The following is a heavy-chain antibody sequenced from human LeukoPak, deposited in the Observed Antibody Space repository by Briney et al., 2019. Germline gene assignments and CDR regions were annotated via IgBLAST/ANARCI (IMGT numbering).Heavy chain of an antibody. J-gene: IGHJ5*02. CDR1: GGTFSSYA. V-gene: IGHV1-69*06. Sequence: AASVKVSCKASGGTFSSYAISWVRRAPGQGLEWMGGIIPIFGTANYAQKFQGRVTITADKSTSTAYIELSSLRSEDTAVYHCARASFPPWGTNGVSDWFDPWGQGTLVTVSS. CDR2: IIPIFGTA. CDR3: ARASFPPWGTNGVSDWFDP. D-gene: IGHD2-8*01.